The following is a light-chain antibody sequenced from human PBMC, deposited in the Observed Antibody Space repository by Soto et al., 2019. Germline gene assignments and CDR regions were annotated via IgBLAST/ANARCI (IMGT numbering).Light chain of an antibody. CDR1: QTIATF. CDR2: GAS. Sequence: DIQMTQSPSSLSASVGDRVTIACRASQTIATFLSWYQQKPGKAPKLLIYGASTLQSGVPSRFSGSGSGADFTLTISSLQPEDSATYYCQLSHTTLTFGQGTRLEI. CDR3: QLSHTTLT. J-gene: IGKJ5*01. V-gene: IGKV1-39*01.